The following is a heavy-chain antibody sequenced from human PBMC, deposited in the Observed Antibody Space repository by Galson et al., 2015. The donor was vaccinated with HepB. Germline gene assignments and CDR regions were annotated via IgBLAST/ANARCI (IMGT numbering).Heavy chain of an antibody. CDR2: INPNSGGT. CDR1: GYTFTGYY. CDR3: ARIKGDFWTHMDV. D-gene: IGHD3-3*01. Sequence: CKASGYTFTGYYMHWVRQAPGQGLEWMGRINPNSGGTNYAQKFQGRVTMTRDTSISTAYMELSRLRSDDTAVYYCARIKGDFWTHMDVWGKGTTVTVSS. J-gene: IGHJ6*03. V-gene: IGHV1-2*06.